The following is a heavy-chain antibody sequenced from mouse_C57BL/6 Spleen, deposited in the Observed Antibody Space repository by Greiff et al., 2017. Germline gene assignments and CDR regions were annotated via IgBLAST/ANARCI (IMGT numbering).Heavy chain of an antibody. Sequence: QVQLQQSGAELVKPGASVKISCTASGYAFSGYWMNWVKQRPGKGLEWIGQIYPGDGDTNYNAKFKGKATLTADKSSSTAYLQLSSLTSEDSAVYVCARGDYGRDYCFDYWGQGTTLTVSS. V-gene: IGHV1-80*01. CDR2: IYPGDGDT. CDR3: ARGDYGRDYCFDY. D-gene: IGHD1-1*02. J-gene: IGHJ2*01. CDR1: GYAFSGYW.